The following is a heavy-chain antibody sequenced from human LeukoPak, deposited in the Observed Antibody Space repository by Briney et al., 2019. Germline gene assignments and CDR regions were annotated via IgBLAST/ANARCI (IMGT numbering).Heavy chain of an antibody. CDR3: ARFTKYDGGGSYLDI. D-gene: IGHD3-22*01. V-gene: IGHV4-59*01. Sequence: SETLSLTCTVSGGSISSYYWSWIRQPPGKGLEWIGYIYHSGSTTDNPSLKSRVTISVDTSKNQFSLRMSSVTAADTAVYYCARFTKYDGGGSYLDIWGQGTMVTVSS. CDR1: GGSISSYY. CDR2: IYHSGST. J-gene: IGHJ3*02.